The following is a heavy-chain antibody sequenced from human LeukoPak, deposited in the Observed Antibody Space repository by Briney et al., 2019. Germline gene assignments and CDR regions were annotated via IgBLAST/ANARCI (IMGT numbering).Heavy chain of an antibody. CDR1: GGSISSSSYY. V-gene: IGHV4-39*07. J-gene: IGHJ4*02. D-gene: IGHD4-17*01. Sequence: PSETLSLTCTVSGGSISSSSYYWGWIRQPPGKGLEWIGSIYYSGSTYYNPSLKSRVIISVDTSKNQFSLKLTSVTAADTAVYYCARDGEGTVTSDYXGQGTLVTVSS. CDR2: IYYSGST. CDR3: ARDGEGTVTSDY.